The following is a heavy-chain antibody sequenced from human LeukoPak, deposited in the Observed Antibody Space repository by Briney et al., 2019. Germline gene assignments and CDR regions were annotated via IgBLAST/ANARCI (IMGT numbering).Heavy chain of an antibody. V-gene: IGHV3-30*18. CDR3: AKTSWRKQWLVYNFDY. CDR2: ISYDGSNK. D-gene: IGHD6-19*01. Sequence: GGSLRLSCAASGFTFSSFGMHWVRQAPAKGLEWVAVISYDGSNKHYADSVKGRFTISRDNSKNTLYLQMNSLRAEDTAVYYCAKTSWRKQWLVYNFDYWGQGTLVTVSS. CDR1: GFTFSSFG. J-gene: IGHJ4*02.